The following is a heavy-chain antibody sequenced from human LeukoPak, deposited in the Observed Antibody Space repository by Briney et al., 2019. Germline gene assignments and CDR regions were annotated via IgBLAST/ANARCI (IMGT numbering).Heavy chain of an antibody. CDR3: ARVVRMYYYDSSDSPDYFDY. J-gene: IGHJ4*02. Sequence: SETLSLTCTVSGGSISTYYWSWIRQPPRKGLEWIGYIYYSGSTNYNPSLKSRVSISVDTSKNQFSLKLSSVTAADTAVYYCARVVRMYYYDSSDSPDYFDYWGQGTLVTVSS. CDR1: GGSISTYY. V-gene: IGHV4-59*01. D-gene: IGHD3-22*01. CDR2: IYYSGST.